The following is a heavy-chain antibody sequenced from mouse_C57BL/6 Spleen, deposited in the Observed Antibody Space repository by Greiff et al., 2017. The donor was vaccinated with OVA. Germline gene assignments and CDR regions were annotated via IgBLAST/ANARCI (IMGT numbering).Heavy chain of an antibody. D-gene: IGHD1-1*01. Sequence: EVHLVESGGGLVKPGGSLKLSCAASGFTFSSYAMSWVRQTPEKRLEWVATISDGGSYTYYPDNVKGRFTISRDNAKNNLDLQMSHLKSEDTAMYDGARERYAYAMDYWGQGTSVTVSS. J-gene: IGHJ4*01. V-gene: IGHV5-4*01. CDR1: GFTFSSYA. CDR2: ISDGGSYT. CDR3: ARERYAYAMDY.